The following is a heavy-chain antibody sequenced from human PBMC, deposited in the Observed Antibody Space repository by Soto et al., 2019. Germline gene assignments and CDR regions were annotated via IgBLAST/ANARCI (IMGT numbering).Heavy chain of an antibody. Sequence: QVHLVQSGAEVKKPGASVKVSCKASGYTFTSYGIAWMRQAPGQGLEWMGWISAYNGNTDYAQKVHGRVTMTSDTSTGTAYMELGSLRSDDTAVYYCARAVATIPLWFPDYWGQGTLVTGSS. CDR1: GYTFTSYG. D-gene: IGHD5-12*01. J-gene: IGHJ4*02. CDR3: ARAVATIPLWFPDY. V-gene: IGHV1-18*01. CDR2: ISAYNGNT.